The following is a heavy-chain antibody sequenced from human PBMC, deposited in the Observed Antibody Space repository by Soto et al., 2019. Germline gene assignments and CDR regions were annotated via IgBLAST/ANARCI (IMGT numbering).Heavy chain of an antibody. V-gene: IGHV4-39*01. CDR3: ASPLLDYYYDSSGYGAFDI. Sequence: QLQLQESGPGLVKPSETLSLTCTVSGGSISSSSYYWGWIRQPPGKGLEWIGSIYYSGSTYYNPSLKSRVTISVDTSKNQFSLKLSSVTAADTAVYYCASPLLDYYYDSSGYGAFDIWGQGTMVTVSS. D-gene: IGHD3-22*01. CDR2: IYYSGST. J-gene: IGHJ3*02. CDR1: GGSISSSSYY.